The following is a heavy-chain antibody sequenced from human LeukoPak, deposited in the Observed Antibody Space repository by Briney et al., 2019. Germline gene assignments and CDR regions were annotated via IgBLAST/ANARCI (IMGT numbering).Heavy chain of an antibody. D-gene: IGHD3-10*01. V-gene: IGHV3-53*04. CDR2: IYSGGST. J-gene: IGHJ4*02. CDR3: ARVQYYGSGSYYWRAIDY. CDR1: GFTVSSNY. Sequence: GGSLRLSCAASGFTVSSNYMSWVRQAPGEGLEWVSVIYSGGSTYYADSVKGRFTISRHNSKNTLYLQMNSLRAEDTAVYYCARVQYYGSGSYYWRAIDYWGQGTLVTVSS.